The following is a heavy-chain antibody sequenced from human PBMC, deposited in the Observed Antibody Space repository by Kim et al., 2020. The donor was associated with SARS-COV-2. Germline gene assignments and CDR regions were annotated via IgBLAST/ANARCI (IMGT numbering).Heavy chain of an antibody. CDR1: GFTFSSYA. V-gene: IGHV3-30*04. Sequence: GGSLRLSCAASGFTFSSYAMHWVRQAPGKGLEWVAVISYDGSNKYYADSVKGRFTISRDNSKNTLYLQMNSLRAEDTAVYYCARDACSSTSCYLTGFDY. CDR3: ARDACSSTSCYLTGFDY. J-gene: IGHJ4*01. CDR2: ISYDGSNK. D-gene: IGHD2-2*01.